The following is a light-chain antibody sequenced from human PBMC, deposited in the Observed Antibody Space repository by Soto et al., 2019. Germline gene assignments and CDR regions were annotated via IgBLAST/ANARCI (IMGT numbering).Light chain of an antibody. J-gene: IGLJ1*01. V-gene: IGLV1-40*01. Sequence: QSVLTQPPSVSGAPGQRVTISCTGSSSNIGPTYDVHWYQQLPGTAPKLLIYANTNRPSGVPDRFSGSKSGTSASLAITGLQAEDEADYFCQSYDSSLSGYVFXTGTKATVL. CDR1: SSNIGPTYD. CDR3: QSYDSSLSGYV. CDR2: ANT.